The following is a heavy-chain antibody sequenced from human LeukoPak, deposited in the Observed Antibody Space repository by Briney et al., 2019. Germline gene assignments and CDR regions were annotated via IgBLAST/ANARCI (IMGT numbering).Heavy chain of an antibody. CDR2: IYPGDSDT. V-gene: IGHV5-51*03. J-gene: IGHJ5*02. CDR1: GYSFTSYW. CDR3: ARRGIAAAGTNWFDP. D-gene: IGHD6-13*01. Sequence: PGESLNISCKGSGYSFTSYWIGCARQMPGKGLEWMGIIYPGDSDTIYSSSFHGQVTISADKSISTAYQQWSSLKASDTAMYYCARRGIAAAGTNWFDPWGQGTLVTVSS.